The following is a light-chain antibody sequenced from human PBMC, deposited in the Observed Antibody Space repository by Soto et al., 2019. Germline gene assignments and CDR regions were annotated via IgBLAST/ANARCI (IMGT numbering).Light chain of an antibody. V-gene: IGKV3-20*01. CDR2: GAS. J-gene: IGKJ1*01. CDR3: QQYGSSGT. Sequence: EIVWEQSPGTLSLTTGERATLACRASQSVSNNYLAWYQQKPGQAPRLLIYGASNRATGIPDRFSGSGSGTDFTLTISRLEPEDFAVYYCQQYGSSGTFGQGTNVDI. CDR1: QSVSNNY.